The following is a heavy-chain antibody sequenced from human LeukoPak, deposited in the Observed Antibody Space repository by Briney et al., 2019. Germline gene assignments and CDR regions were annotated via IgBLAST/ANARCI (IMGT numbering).Heavy chain of an antibody. D-gene: IGHD3-22*01. CDR2: IYHSGST. J-gene: IGHJ4*02. CDR3: ASLTYYYDSYYFDY. Sequence: PSQTLSLTCAVSGGSISSSNWWSWVRQPAGKGLEWIGEIYHSGSTNYNPSLKSRVTISVDKSKNQFSLKLSSVTAADTAVYYCASLTYYYDSYYFDYWGQGALVTVSS. V-gene: IGHV4-4*02. CDR1: GGSISSSNW.